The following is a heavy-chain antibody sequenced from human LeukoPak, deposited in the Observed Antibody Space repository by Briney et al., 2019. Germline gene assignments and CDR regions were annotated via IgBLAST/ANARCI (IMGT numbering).Heavy chain of an antibody. V-gene: IGHV3-30*02. Sequence: SVKGRFTISGDNSKTTLYLQMNSLRAEDTTVYYCAKDVPTAYFDYWGQGTLVTVSS. J-gene: IGHJ4*02. D-gene: IGHD2-2*01. CDR3: AKDVPTAYFDY.